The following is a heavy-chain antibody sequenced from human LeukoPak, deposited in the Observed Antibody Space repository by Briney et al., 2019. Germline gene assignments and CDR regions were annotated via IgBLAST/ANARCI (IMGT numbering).Heavy chain of an antibody. V-gene: IGHV1-2*02. Sequence: ASVKVSCKASGYTFTGYYMYWVRQAPGQGLEWMGWINPNSGGTNYAQKFQGRVTMTRDTSISTAYMELSRLRSDDTAVYYCARDISVNTAMVTVYAFDIWGQGTMVTVSS. CDR2: INPNSGGT. CDR3: ARDISVNTAMVTVYAFDI. D-gene: IGHD5-18*01. J-gene: IGHJ3*02. CDR1: GYTFTGYY.